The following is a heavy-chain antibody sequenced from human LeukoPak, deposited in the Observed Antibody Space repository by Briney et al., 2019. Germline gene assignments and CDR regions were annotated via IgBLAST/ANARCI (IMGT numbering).Heavy chain of an antibody. V-gene: IGHV4-59*01. D-gene: IGHD6-13*01. CDR3: SMSIYSRYSSDYFDY. CDR2: IYYSGST. J-gene: IGHJ4*02. Sequence: SETLSLTCTVSGGSISSYYWSWLRQPPGKGLEWIGYIYYSGSTNYNPSLKSRVTISVDTSKNQFSLKLTSVTAADTAVYYCSMSIYSRYSSDYFDYWGQGTLVTVSS. CDR1: GGSISSYY.